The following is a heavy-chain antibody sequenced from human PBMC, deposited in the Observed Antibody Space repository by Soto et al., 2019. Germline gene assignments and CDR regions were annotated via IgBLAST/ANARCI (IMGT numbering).Heavy chain of an antibody. CDR1: GYTFTSYG. D-gene: IGHD3-9*01. J-gene: IGHJ6*02. CDR2: ISAYNGNT. V-gene: IGHV1-18*01. CDR3: ARYGDILTGYYKYYYYYGMGV. Sequence: ASVKVSCKASGYTFTSYGISWVRQAPGQGLEWMGWISAYNGNTNYAQKLQGRVTMTTDTSTSTAYMELRSLRSDDTAVYYCARYGDILTGYYKYYYYYGMGVWGQGTTVTVSS.